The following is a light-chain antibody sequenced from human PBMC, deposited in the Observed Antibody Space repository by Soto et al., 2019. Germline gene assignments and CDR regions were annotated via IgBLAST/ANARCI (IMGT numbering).Light chain of an antibody. Sequence: EIVMTQSPATLSVSPGDRATLSGRPSQSVSRSFVWFQQRPGQAPRLLVYDASTRVTVIPARISGSGSGTEFTLTISSLQSEDVAVYYCQQIYNWPYNFGQGTKLEIK. V-gene: IGKV3-15*01. J-gene: IGKJ2*01. CDR1: QSVSRS. CDR3: QQIYNWPYN. CDR2: DAS.